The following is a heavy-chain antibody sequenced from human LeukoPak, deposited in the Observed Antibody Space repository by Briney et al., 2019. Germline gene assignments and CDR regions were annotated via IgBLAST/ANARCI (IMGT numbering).Heavy chain of an antibody. Sequence: SETLSLSCADSGGSISSYYRSWIREPAGKGLEWVGQIYYSGSTNDYPSLKSPATTSLDTSTRQFSLKLSSVTAPDTAVYNCARPIIYYDTSGFDIWGQGTMVTVSS. CDR2: IYYSGST. CDR3: ARPIIYYDTSGFDI. CDR1: GGSISSYY. D-gene: IGHD3-22*01. V-gene: IGHV4-59*08. J-gene: IGHJ3*02.